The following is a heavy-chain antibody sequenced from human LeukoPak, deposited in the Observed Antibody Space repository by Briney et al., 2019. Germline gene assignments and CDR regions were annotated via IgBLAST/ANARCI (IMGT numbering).Heavy chain of an antibody. CDR1: GFTFDDYS. D-gene: IGHD5-12*01. J-gene: IGHJ4*02. CDR3: GRWLRSTIDY. Sequence: RSGGSLRLSCAASGFTFDDYSMSWVRQARGKGLEWVSGINWNGGSTGYADSVKGRFTISRDNSKNTLYLQMNSLRAEDTAVYYCGRWLRSTIDYWGQGTLVTVSS. V-gene: IGHV3-20*04. CDR2: INWNGGST.